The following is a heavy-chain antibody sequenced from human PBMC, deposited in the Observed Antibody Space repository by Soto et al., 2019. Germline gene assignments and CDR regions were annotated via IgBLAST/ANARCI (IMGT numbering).Heavy chain of an antibody. D-gene: IGHD3-3*01. J-gene: IGHJ4*02. CDR2: INPNSGGT. Sequence: ASVKVSCKASGYTFTGYYMHWVRQAPGQGLEWMGWINPNSGGTNYAQKFQGRVTMTRDTSISTAYMELSRLRSDDTAVYYCARVPYYDFWSGYNYAPFDYWGQGTLVTLSS. CDR3: ARVPYYDFWSGYNYAPFDY. CDR1: GYTFTGYY. V-gene: IGHV1-2*02.